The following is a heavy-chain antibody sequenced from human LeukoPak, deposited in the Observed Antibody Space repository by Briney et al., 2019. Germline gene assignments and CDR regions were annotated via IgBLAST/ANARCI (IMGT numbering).Heavy chain of an antibody. D-gene: IGHD3-22*01. V-gene: IGHV1-18*01. CDR1: GYTFIRYG. CDR2: ISAYNGDT. Sequence: ASVKVSCKASGYTFIRYGFSWVRQAPGQGLEWMGWISAYNGDTNYAQKVQGRVTMTTDTSTTTAYMELRSLRSDDTAVYYCARDQGNGYLGDYWGQRTLPTVSS. CDR3: ARDQGNGYLGDY. J-gene: IGHJ4*02.